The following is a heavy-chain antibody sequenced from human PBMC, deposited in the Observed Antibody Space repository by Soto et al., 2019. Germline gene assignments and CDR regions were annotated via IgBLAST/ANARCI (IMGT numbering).Heavy chain of an antibody. D-gene: IGHD6-6*01. CDR1: EFTFRSHS. Sequence: PIRLPYAASEFTFRSHSMHWVLQDPGKGLEWVSSISSSSSYIYYADSVKGRFTIPRDNAKNSLYLQMNSLRAEDTAVYYCARADEYSSSCHWGQGTLVTVSS. J-gene: IGHJ4*02. CDR2: ISSSSSYI. V-gene: IGHV3-21*01. CDR3: ARADEYSSSCH.